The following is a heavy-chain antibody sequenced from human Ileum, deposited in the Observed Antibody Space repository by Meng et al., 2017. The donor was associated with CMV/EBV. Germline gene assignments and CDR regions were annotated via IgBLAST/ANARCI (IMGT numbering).Heavy chain of an antibody. CDR3: ARESATGYNYWSVDY. CDR1: GSISSGGFY. V-gene: IGHV4-31*02. J-gene: IGHJ4*02. CDR2: IYHSGAT. D-gene: IGHD3-22*01. Sequence: GSISSGGFYWSWIRQHPGKGLQWIGYIYHSGATYYNPSLKSRLSFSIDTSNDQFSLKLTSVTAADTAVYYCARESATGYNYWSVDYWGRGTLVTVPQ.